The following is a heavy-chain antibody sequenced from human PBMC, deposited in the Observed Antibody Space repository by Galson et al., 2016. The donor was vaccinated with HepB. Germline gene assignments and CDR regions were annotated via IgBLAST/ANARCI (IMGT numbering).Heavy chain of an antibody. CDR2: IYYTGSA. Sequence: ETLSLTCTVSDDSVNSGAYYWTWIRQPPGKGLEWLGQIYYTGSANYNPSLKSRVTMSLDTSNNQFSLRLASVTAADTALYFCARVAQVPYWNIDYWGRGTLVAVSS. J-gene: IGHJ4*02. D-gene: IGHD1/OR15-1a*01. V-gene: IGHV4-61*08. CDR1: DDSVNSGAYY. CDR3: ARVAQVPYWNIDY.